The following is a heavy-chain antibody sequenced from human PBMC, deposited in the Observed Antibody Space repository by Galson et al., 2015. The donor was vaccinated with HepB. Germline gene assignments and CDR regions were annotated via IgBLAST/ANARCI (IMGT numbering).Heavy chain of an antibody. J-gene: IGHJ6*02. D-gene: IGHD2-2*01. Sequence: SLRLSCAASGFTFSSYTMSWVRQASGAGLEWVSAISASGAGTYYADSVKGRFTISRDNSKNTVFLQMDSLRADDTAVYFCAKGAQSKPTPLYQNGMDVWGQGTTVTVSS. CDR1: GFTFSSYT. V-gene: IGHV3-23*01. CDR2: ISASGAGT. CDR3: AKGAQSKPTPLYQNGMDV.